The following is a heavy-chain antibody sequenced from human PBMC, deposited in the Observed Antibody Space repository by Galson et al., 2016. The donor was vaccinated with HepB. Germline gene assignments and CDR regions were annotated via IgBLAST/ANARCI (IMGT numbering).Heavy chain of an antibody. V-gene: IGHV3-33*06. J-gene: IGHJ4*02. CDR2: IWYDGTNE. D-gene: IGHD5-12*01. CDR1: GFGFSRYG. CDR3: AKGLHSGYDSPDY. Sequence: SLRLSCAASGFGFSRYGMHWVRQAPGKGLEWVAVIWYDGTNEHYADSVKGRFTIFRDNSRKALYLQMNSLRVEDTALYYCAKGLHSGYDSPDYWGQGTLVTVSP.